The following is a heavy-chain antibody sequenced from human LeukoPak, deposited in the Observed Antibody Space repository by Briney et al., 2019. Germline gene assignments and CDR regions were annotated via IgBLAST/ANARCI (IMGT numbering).Heavy chain of an antibody. CDR3: TTVTALLLWGLDV. CDR2: IKSNSDGGTA. CDR1: GFTFSNAW. V-gene: IGHV3-15*01. D-gene: IGHD2-15*01. J-gene: IGHJ6*02. Sequence: TGGSLRLSCAASGFTFSNAWMSWVRQAPGKGLEWVGRIKSNSDGGTAEYGAPVKGRFTISRDDSKNTLYLQMNSLKTEDTAVYHCTTVTALLLWGLDVWGQGTTVTVSS.